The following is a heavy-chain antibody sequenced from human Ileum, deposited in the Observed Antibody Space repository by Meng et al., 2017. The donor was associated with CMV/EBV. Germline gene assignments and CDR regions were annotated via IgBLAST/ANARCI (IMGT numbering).Heavy chain of an antibody. Sequence: GGSLRLSCVASGFIFDAYEFYWVRQAPGKGLEYISYIDVSGTIIYYSDSMRGRFTVSRDNARNSLYLRMDSLRVEDTATYYCTRRLPYHGSDWWGQDTLVTVSS. D-gene: IGHD5-12*01. CDR3: TRRLPYHGSDW. V-gene: IGHV3-48*03. CDR1: GFIFDAYE. J-gene: IGHJ1*01. CDR2: IDVSGTII.